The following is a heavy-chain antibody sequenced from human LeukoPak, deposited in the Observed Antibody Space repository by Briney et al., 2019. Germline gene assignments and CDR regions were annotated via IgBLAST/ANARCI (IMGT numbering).Heavy chain of an antibody. V-gene: IGHV4-34*01. J-gene: IGHJ4*02. CDR1: GGSFSGYY. D-gene: IGHD4-17*01. Sequence: PSETLSLTCAVYGGSFSGYYWSWIRQPPGKGLEWIGEINHSGSTNYNPSLKSRVTISVDTSKNQFSLKLSSVTAADTAVYYCARESSGDYGPGDFDYWGQGTLVTVSS. CDR3: ARESSGDYGPGDFDY. CDR2: INHSGST.